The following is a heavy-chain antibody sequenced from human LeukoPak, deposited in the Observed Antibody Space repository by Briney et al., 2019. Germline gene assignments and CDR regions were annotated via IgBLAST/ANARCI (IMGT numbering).Heavy chain of an antibody. Sequence: SETLSLTCTVSGGSISSYYWSWIRQPAGKGLEWIGRIYTSGSTNYNPSLKSRVTISPDTSKNQLFLKLNSVTAADTAVYYCARLVWLGESPGSWFDSWGQGTLVTVSS. J-gene: IGHJ5*01. V-gene: IGHV4-4*07. D-gene: IGHD3-10*01. CDR1: GGSISSYY. CDR3: ARLVWLGESPGSWFDS. CDR2: IYTSGST.